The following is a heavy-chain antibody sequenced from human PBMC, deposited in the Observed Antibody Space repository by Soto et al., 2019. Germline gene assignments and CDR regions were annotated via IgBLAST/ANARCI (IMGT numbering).Heavy chain of an antibody. D-gene: IGHD3-3*01. J-gene: IGHJ3*02. CDR2: ISWNSGSI. CDR1: GFTFDDYA. V-gene: IGHV3-9*01. Sequence: GGSLRLSCAASGFTFDDYAMHWVRQAPGKGLEWVSGISWNSGSIGYADSVKGRFTISRDNAKNSLYLQMNSLRAEDTALYYCAKDITRSGYYTVGAFDIWGQGTMVTVSS. CDR3: AKDITRSGYYTVGAFDI.